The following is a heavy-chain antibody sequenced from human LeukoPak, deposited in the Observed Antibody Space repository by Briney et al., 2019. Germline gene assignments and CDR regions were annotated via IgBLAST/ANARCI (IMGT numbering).Heavy chain of an antibody. J-gene: IGHJ4*02. CDR3: ARDGSRRSPSIAVAGTSELIY. Sequence: GGSLRLSCAASGFTFSSYAMSWVRQAPGKGLEWVSAISGSGGSTYYADSVKGRFTISRDNSKNTLYLQMNSLRAEDTAVYYCARDGSRRSPSIAVAGTSELIYWGQGTLVTVSS. D-gene: IGHD6-19*01. CDR2: ISGSGGST. CDR1: GFTFSSYA. V-gene: IGHV3-23*01.